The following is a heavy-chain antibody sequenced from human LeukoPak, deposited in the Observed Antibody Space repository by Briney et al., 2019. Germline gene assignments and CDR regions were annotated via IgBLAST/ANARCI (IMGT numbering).Heavy chain of an antibody. CDR1: GYTFTSYY. CDR2: INPSGGST. CDR3: ARKWIQLWSDAFDI. D-gene: IGHD5-18*01. V-gene: IGHV1-46*01. J-gene: IGHJ3*02. Sequence: ASVKVSCKASGYTFTSYYMHWVRQAPGQGLEWMGIINPSGGSTSYAQKFQGRVTMTRDTSISTVYMELSRLRSDDTAVYYCARKWIQLWSDAFDIWGQGTMVTVSS.